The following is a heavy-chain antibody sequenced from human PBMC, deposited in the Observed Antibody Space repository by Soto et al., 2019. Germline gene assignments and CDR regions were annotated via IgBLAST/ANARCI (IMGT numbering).Heavy chain of an antibody. CDR2: IYPGDSDT. Sequence: PGESLKISCKGSGYSFTSYWIGWVRQMPWKGLEWMGIIYPGDSDTRYSPSFQGQVTISADKSISTAYLQWSSLKASDTAMYYCARLDSSGWYDYYFDYWGQGTLVTVSS. CDR1: GYSFTSYW. V-gene: IGHV5-51*01. CDR3: ARLDSSGWYDYYFDY. D-gene: IGHD6-19*01. J-gene: IGHJ4*02.